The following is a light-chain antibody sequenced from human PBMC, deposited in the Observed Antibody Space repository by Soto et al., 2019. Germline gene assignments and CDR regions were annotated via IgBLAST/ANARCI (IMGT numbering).Light chain of an antibody. CDR1: QDIRNE. CDR2: AAS. Sequence: IQMTQSPSSLSASVGDRVTITCRASQDIRNELSWYQQKPGKAPKFLIFAASNLQSGVPSRFSGSGSGTDFTLTISSLQPEDFATYFCLQDDDYPFTFGGGTNVDIK. V-gene: IGKV1-6*01. J-gene: IGKJ4*01. CDR3: LQDDDYPFT.